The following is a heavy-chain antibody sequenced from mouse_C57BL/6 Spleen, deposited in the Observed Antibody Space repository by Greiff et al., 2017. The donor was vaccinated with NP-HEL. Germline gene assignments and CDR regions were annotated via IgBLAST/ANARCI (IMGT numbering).Heavy chain of an antibody. CDR3: ARRRGYAMDY. CDR2: IDPSDSYT. CDR1: GYTFTSYW. V-gene: IGHV1-50*01. Sequence: VKLQQPGAELVKPGASVKLSCKASGYTFTSYWMQWEKQRPGQGLEWIGEIDPSDSYTNYNQKFKGKATLTVDTSSSTAYMQLSSLTSEDSAVYYCARRRGYAMDYWGQGTSVTVSS. J-gene: IGHJ4*01.